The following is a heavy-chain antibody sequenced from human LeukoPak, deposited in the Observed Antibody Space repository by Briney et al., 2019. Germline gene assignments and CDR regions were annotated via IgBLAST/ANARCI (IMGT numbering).Heavy chain of an antibody. D-gene: IGHD6-13*01. Sequence: SETLSLTCTVSGGSISSYYWSWIRQPPGKGLEWIGYIYYSGSTNYNPSLKSRVTISVDTSKNQFSLKLSSVTAADTAVYYCARAGAYSSSWYSSGTFYYYYGMDVWGQGTTVTVSS. J-gene: IGHJ6*02. V-gene: IGHV4-59*01. CDR2: IYYSGST. CDR1: GGSISSYY. CDR3: ARAGAYSSSWYSSGTFYYYYGMDV.